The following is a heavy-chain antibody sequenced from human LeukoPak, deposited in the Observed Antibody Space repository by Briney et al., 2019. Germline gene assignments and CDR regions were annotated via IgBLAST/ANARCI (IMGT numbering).Heavy chain of an antibody. CDR1: GFTFSSFY. V-gene: IGHV3-7*01. D-gene: IGHD3-3*01. CDR3: ATLYDFWSGLVYYYMDV. Sequence: GGSLRLSCAASGFTFSSFYMDWVRQAPGKGLEWVANINQDGSEKYYVDSVEGRFTISRDNAKNSLYLHMNSLRAEDTAVYYCATLYDFWSGLVYYYMDVWGKGITVTVSS. CDR2: INQDGSEK. J-gene: IGHJ6*03.